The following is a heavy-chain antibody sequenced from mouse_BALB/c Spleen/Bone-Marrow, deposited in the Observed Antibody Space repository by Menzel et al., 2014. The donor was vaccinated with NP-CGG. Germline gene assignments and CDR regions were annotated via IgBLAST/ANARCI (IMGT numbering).Heavy chain of an antibody. J-gene: IGHJ2*01. CDR1: GFTFSSCA. V-gene: IGHV5-9-3*01. CDR3: ARAGRYGGNFDY. Sequence: EVHLVESGGGLVKPGGSLKLSCAASGFTFSSCAMSWVRQTPEKRLEWVATISSGGSYTYCLDSVKGRFTISRDNAKNTLYLQMSSLRSKDTAMYYCARAGRYGGNFDYWGQGTTLTVSS. D-gene: IGHD2-14*01. CDR2: ISSGGSYT.